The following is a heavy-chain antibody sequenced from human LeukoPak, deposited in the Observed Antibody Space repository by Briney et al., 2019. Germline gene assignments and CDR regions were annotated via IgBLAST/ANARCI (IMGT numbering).Heavy chain of an antibody. CDR3: ARPRPRYSSSLGPRWFDP. CDR2: INHSGST. D-gene: IGHD6-13*01. CDR1: GGSFSGYY. J-gene: IGHJ5*02. Sequence: PSETLSLTCAVYGGSFSGYYWSWIRQPPGKGLEWIGEINHSGSTNYNPSLKSRVTISVDTSKNQFSLKLSSVTAADTAVYYCARPRPRYSSSLGPRWFDPWGQGTLVTVSS. V-gene: IGHV4-34*01.